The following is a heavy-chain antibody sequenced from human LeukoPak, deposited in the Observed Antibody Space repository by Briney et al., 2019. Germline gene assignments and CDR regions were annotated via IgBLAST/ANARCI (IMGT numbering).Heavy chain of an antibody. V-gene: IGHV1-69*05. Sequence: ASVKVSCKASGGTFSSYAISWVRQAPGQGLEWMGGIIPIFGTANYAQKFQGRVTITTDESTSTAYMELSSLRSEDTAVYHCARGEDTAMASIDYWGQGTLVTVSS. J-gene: IGHJ4*02. D-gene: IGHD5-18*01. CDR3: ARGEDTAMASIDY. CDR2: IIPIFGTA. CDR1: GGTFSSYA.